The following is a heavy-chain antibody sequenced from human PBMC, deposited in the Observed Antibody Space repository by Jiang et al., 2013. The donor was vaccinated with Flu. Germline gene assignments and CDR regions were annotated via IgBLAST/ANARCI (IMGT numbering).Heavy chain of an antibody. J-gene: IGHJ6*04. Sequence: GAEVKKPGASVKVSCKASGYTFTSYYMHWVRQAPGQGLEWMGIINPSGGSTSYAQKFQGRVTMTRDASTSTVYMELSSLRSEDTAVYYCARGSWVRGLYYYYGYGRLGQRDHGHRLL. CDR2: INPSGGST. CDR3: ARGSWVRGLYYYYGYGR. V-gene: IGHV1-46*01. D-gene: IGHD3-10*01. CDR1: GYTFTSYY.